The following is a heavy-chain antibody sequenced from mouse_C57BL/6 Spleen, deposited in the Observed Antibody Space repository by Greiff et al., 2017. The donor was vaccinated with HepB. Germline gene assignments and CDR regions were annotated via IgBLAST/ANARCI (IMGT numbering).Heavy chain of an antibody. D-gene: IGHD2-1*01. CDR3: ARGGAYGNYNYYAMDY. CDR1: GYTFTSYG. Sequence: VQLKESGAELAKPGASVKLSCKASGYTFTSYGMHWVKQRPGQGLEWIGYITPSSGYTKYNQKFKVKATLTADKSSSTAYMQLSSLTYEDTAVYYCARGGAYGNYNYYAMDYWGQGTSVTVSS. J-gene: IGHJ4*01. CDR2: ITPSSGYT. V-gene: IGHV1-7*01.